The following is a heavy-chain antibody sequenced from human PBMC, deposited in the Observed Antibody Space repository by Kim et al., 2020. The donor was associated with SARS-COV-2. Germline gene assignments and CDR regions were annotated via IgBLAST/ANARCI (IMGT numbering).Heavy chain of an antibody. Sequence: SETLSLICAVYGGSFSGYYWSWIRQPPGKGLEWIGEINHSGSTNYNPSLKSRVTISVDTSKNQFSLKLSSVTAADTAVNYCARGPGGYRGGYYPYYFDYWGQGTLVTVSS. V-gene: IGHV4-34*01. CDR2: INHSGST. CDR3: ARGPGGYRGGYYPYYFDY. D-gene: IGHD3-22*01. J-gene: IGHJ4*02. CDR1: GGSFSGYY.